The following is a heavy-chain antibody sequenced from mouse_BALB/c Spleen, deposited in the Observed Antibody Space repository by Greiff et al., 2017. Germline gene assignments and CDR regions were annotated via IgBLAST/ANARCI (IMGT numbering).Heavy chain of an antibody. CDR3: ARDPLTGYAMDY. CDR2: ISTYYGDA. V-gene: IGHV1S137*01. Sequence: VQLHQSGAELVRPGVSVKISCKGSGYTFTDYAMHWVKQSHAKSLEWIGVISTYYGDASYNQKFKGKATMTVDKSSSTAYMELARLTSEDSAIYYCARDPLTGYAMDYWGQGTSVTVSS. CDR1: GYTFTDYA. D-gene: IGHD4-1*01. J-gene: IGHJ4*01.